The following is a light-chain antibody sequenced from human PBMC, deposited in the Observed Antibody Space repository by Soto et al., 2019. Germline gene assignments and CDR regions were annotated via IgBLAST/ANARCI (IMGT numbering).Light chain of an antibody. V-gene: IGKV3-15*01. CDR3: QQYYNWPLT. J-gene: IGKJ4*01. CDR1: QSVSNN. Sequence: EIVLTQSPATLSLSPGERATLSCRASQSVSNNYLAWYQQKPGQAPRLLIYGTSTRVTGIPARFSGSGSGTEFTLTISSLQSEDFAVYYCQQYYNWPLTFGGGTKVDI. CDR2: GTS.